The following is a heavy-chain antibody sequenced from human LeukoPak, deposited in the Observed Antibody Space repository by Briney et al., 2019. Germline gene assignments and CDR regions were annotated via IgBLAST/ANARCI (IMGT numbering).Heavy chain of an antibody. Sequence: SETLSLTCTVSGGSISSSSYYWGWIRQPPGKGLEWIGSIYYSGSTYYNPSLKSRVTISVDTSKNQFSLKLSSVTAADTAVYYCARGDGRQQLVLVYWGQGTLVTVSS. V-gene: IGHV4-39*01. J-gene: IGHJ4*02. CDR1: GGSISSSSYY. D-gene: IGHD6-13*01. CDR3: ARGDGRQQLVLVY. CDR2: IYYSGST.